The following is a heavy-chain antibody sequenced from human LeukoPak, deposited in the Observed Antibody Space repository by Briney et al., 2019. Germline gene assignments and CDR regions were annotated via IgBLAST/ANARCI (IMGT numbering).Heavy chain of an antibody. CDR2: TLYDGSST. CDR3: ARGNVAVARNLIDF. CDR1: GFTFNIYP. D-gene: IGHD6-19*01. V-gene: IGHV3-30*04. J-gene: IGHJ4*02. Sequence: PGGSLRLSCAASGFTFNIYPMHWVRQAPGEGPGWVAVTLYDGSSTDYADSVKGRFTMSRDNAKNTLYLQMNSLRPEDTGIYYCARGNVAVARNLIDFWGQGTLVTVSS.